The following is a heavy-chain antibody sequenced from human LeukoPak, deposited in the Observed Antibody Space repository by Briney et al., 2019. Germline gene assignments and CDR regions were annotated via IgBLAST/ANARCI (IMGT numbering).Heavy chain of an antibody. V-gene: IGHV1-69*01. Sequence: SVKVSCKASGGTFSSYAISWVRQAPGQGLEWMGGIIPIVGTANYAQKFQGRVTITADESTSTAYMELSSLRSEDTAVYYCARDTKIKDYGGNSDYYYMDVWGKGTTVTISS. CDR3: ARDTKIKDYGGNSDYYYMDV. CDR2: IIPIVGTA. J-gene: IGHJ6*03. CDR1: GGTFSSYA. D-gene: IGHD4-23*01.